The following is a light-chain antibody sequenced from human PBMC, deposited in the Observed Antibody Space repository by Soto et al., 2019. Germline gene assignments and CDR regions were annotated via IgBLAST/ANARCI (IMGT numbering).Light chain of an antibody. Sequence: EIVLTQSPATLSLSPGERATLSCRASQNVSIYVAWYRQKPGQAPRLLIYEASNRAAGIPARFSGSGSGTDFTLTISSLEPEDFAVYFCQQRINWPPTFTFGPGTKVDI. V-gene: IGKV3-11*01. J-gene: IGKJ3*01. CDR2: EAS. CDR3: QQRINWPPTFT. CDR1: QNVSIY.